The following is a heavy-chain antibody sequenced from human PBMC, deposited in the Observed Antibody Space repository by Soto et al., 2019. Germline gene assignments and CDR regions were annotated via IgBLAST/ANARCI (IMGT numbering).Heavy chain of an antibody. CDR2: IRAYNGNT. CDR1: GYTFTSYG. Sequence: QVQLVQSGAEVKKPGASVKVSCKASGYTFTSYGISWVRQAPGQGLEWMGWIRAYNGNTSYAQKLQGRVTMTTDTSTSPAYMELRSLRFDDTAGYYCARDAPPAAYWGQATLVTVTS. V-gene: IGHV1-18*01. J-gene: IGHJ4*02. D-gene: IGHD6-13*01. CDR3: ARDAPPAAY.